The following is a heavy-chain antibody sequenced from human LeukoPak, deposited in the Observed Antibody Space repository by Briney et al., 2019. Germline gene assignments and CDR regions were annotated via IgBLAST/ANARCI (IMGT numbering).Heavy chain of an antibody. CDR2: IKQDVSEK. CDR1: GFTFSSYW. CDR3: AREPPQPYCYYMDV. Sequence: GGSLRLSCAASGFTFSSYWMSWVRQAPGKGLEWVANIKQDVSEKYYVDSVKGRFTISRDNAKNSLYLQMNSLRAEDTAVYYCAREPPQPYCYYMDVWGKGTTVTVSS. V-gene: IGHV3-7*01. J-gene: IGHJ6*03.